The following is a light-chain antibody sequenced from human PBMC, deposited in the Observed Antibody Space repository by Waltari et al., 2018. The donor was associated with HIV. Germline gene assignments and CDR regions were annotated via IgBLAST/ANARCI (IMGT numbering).Light chain of an antibody. CDR2: TSV. V-gene: IGLV1-47*01. CDR3: ASWDDNLSGWV. J-gene: IGLJ3*02. CDR1: RSNIGSNY. Sequence: QSVLTQPPSASGTPGQSVSISCSGSRSNIGSNYVYWYQHLPGTTPKVVIYTSVQRPSGVPDRFSGSNSGTSASLAISGLRSEDEAHYYCASWDDNLSGWVFGGGTKLTVL.